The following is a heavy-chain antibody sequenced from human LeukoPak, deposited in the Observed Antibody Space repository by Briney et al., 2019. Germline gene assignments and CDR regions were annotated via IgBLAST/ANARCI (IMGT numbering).Heavy chain of an antibody. Sequence: SETLSLTCTVSGGSISSYYWSWIRQPPGKGLEWIGYIYYSGSTNYNPSLKSRVTISVDTSKNQFSPKLSSVTAADTAVYYCSRLTNGNPGDYWGQGTLVTVSS. D-gene: IGHD2-8*01. CDR1: GGSISSYY. J-gene: IGHJ4*02. CDR3: SRLTNGNPGDY. V-gene: IGHV4-59*01. CDR2: IYYSGST.